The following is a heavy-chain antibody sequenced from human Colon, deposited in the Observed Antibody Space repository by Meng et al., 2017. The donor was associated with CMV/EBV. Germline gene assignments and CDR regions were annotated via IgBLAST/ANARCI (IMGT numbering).Heavy chain of an antibody. CDR2: INAGNGNT. J-gene: IGHJ5*02. CDR3: ARDGGWELPFSIDP. V-gene: IGHV1-3*01. Sequence: SGYTITYYAIHWVRQAPGQGLEWMGRINAGNGNTDYSPTFQDRLTFSRDTSADTAYMELTSLTSEDTAVYYCARDGGWELPFSIDPWGQGTLVTVSS. D-gene: IGHD1-26*01. CDR1: GYTITYYA.